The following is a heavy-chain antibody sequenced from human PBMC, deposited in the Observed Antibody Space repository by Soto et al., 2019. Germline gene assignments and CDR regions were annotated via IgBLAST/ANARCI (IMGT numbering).Heavy chain of an antibody. CDR3: ARGSSRFQDPYYYYAMDV. CDR1: GGSISSSNW. J-gene: IGHJ6*02. CDR2: IYHSGST. Sequence: SETLSLTCAVSGGSISSSNWWSWVRQPPGKGLEWIGEIYHSGSTDYNPSLKSRVTISRDDSKNSLYLQMNSLQTEDTAVYYCARGSSRFQDPYYYYAMDVWGQGTTVTVSS. D-gene: IGHD6-13*01. V-gene: IGHV4-4*02.